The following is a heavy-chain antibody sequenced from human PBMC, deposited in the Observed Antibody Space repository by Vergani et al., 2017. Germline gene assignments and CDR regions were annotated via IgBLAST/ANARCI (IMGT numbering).Heavy chain of an antibody. CDR3: AQDGSGSYYRGAIY. CDR2: IYYSGNT. CDR1: GGSISSGGYY. V-gene: IGHV4-31*03. D-gene: IGHD3-10*01. Sequence: QVQLQESGPGLVKPSQTLSLTCTVSGGSISSGGYYWSWIRQHPGKGLEWIGYIYYSGNTYYNPSLKSRVTISVDTSKNQFSLKLSSVTAADTAVYYCAQDGSGSYYRGAIYWGQGTLVTVSS. J-gene: IGHJ4*02.